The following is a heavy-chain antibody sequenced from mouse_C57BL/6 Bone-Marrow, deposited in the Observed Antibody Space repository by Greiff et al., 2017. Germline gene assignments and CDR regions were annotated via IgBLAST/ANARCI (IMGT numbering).Heavy chain of an antibody. CDR3: ARVVYPYYFDY. J-gene: IGHJ2*01. CDR2: IYPRSGNT. V-gene: IGHV1-81*01. D-gene: IGHD1-1*02. CDR1: GYTFTSYG. Sequence: VQLQQSGAELARPGASVKLSCTASGYTFTSYGISWVKQRTGQGLEWIGEIYPRSGNTYYNEKFKGKATLTADKSSSTAYMELRSLTSEDSAVYFCARVVYPYYFDYWGQGTTLTVSS.